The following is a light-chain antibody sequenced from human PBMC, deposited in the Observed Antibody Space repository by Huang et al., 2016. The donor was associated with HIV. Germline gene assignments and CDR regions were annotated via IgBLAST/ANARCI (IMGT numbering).Light chain of an antibody. CDR2: GAA. CDR3: QQRSDWPLT. CDR1: QSVIAY. Sequence: EIVLTQSPATLSLSPGERDTLSCRASQSVIAYLAWYKQKPGQAPRLLIYGAANRATGIPARFSGRGSGTDFTLTISSLEPEDFAVYYCQQRSDWPLTFGGGTKVEIK. V-gene: IGKV3-11*01. J-gene: IGKJ4*01.